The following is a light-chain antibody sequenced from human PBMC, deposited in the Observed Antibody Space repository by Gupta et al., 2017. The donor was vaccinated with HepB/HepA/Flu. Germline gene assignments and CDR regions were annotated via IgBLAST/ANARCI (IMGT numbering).Light chain of an antibody. CDR1: QSFVHSDGNTY. CDR3: RQGEQWPHT. V-gene: IGKV2-30*02. CDR2: KVS. J-gene: IGKJ2*01. Sequence: DVVMTQSPLSLPVTLGQPASISCRSSQSFVHSDGNTYLNWFQQRPGQSPRRLIYKVSNRDSGVPDRFSGSGSGTDFTLRISRVEAEDVGVYYCRQGEQWPHTFGQGTKLEIK.